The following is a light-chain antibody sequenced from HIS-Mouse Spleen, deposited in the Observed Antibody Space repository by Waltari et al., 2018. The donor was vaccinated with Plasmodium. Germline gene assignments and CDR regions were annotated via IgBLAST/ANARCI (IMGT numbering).Light chain of an antibody. CDR3: YSTDSSGNHRV. J-gene: IGLJ3*02. CDR1: ALPKKY. CDR2: EDS. Sequence: SYELTQPPSVSVSPGQTARITCSGDALPKKYASWYQQKSGQATVLVIYEDSKRPSGIPERFSGSSSGTIATWTISGAQVEDEADYYCYSTDSSGNHRVFGGGTKLTVL. V-gene: IGLV3-10*01.